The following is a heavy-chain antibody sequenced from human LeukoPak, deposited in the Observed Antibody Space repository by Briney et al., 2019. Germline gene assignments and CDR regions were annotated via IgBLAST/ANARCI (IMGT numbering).Heavy chain of an antibody. CDR2: IYYSGST. CDR3: AREFKAAAGAYYFDY. J-gene: IGHJ4*02. D-gene: IGHD6-13*01. V-gene: IGHV4-31*11. Sequence: SETLSLTCAVYGGSFSGYYWSWIRQHPGKGLEWTGYIYYSGSTYYNPSLKSRVTISVDTSKNQFSLKLSSVTAADTAVYYCAREFKAAAGAYYFDYWGQGTLVTVSS. CDR1: GGSFSGYY.